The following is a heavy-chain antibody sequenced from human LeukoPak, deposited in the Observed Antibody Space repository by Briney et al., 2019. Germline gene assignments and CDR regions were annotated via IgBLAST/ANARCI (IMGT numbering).Heavy chain of an antibody. J-gene: IGHJ5*02. V-gene: IGHV4-31*03. CDR2: IYYSGST. CDR1: GGSISSGGYY. D-gene: IGHD3-9*01. CDR3: ARDPGGILTGYYNWFDP. Sequence: PSQTLSLTCTVSGGSISSGGYYWSRIRQHPGKGLEWIGYIYYSGSTYYNPSLKSRVTISVDTSKNQFSLKLSSVTAADTAVYYCARDPGGILTGYYNWFDPWGQGTLVTVPS.